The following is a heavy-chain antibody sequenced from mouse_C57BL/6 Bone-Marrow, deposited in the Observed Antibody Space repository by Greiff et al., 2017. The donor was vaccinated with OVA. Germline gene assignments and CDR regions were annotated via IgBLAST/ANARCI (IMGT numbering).Heavy chain of an antibody. CDR3: ATNWDVDAY. CDR2: IDPSDSET. D-gene: IGHD4-1*01. CDR1: GYTFTSYW. V-gene: IGHV1-52*01. Sequence: QVQLQQPGAELVRPGSSVKLSCKASGYTFTSYWMHWVKQRPIQGLEWIGNIDPSDSETHYNQKFKDKATLTVDKSSSTAYMQLSSLTYEDSAVYYCATNWDVDAYWGQGTLVTVSA. J-gene: IGHJ3*01.